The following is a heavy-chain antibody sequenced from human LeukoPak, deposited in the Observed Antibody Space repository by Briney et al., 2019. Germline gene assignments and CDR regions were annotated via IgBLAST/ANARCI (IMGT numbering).Heavy chain of an antibody. V-gene: IGHV4-31*11. CDR3: ARRARSFFYGSGSYKSPLYYFDS. D-gene: IGHD3-10*01. J-gene: IGHJ4*02. CDR2: IYYSGNT. CDR1: GGSISTGGYY. Sequence: SETLSLTCAVSGGSISTGGYYWNWIRQHPGKGLEWTGYIYYSGNTFYNPSLKRRVTISLDTSKNQFSLQLYSVTDADTALYCCARRARSFFYGSGSYKSPLYYFDSWGQGTLVTVSS.